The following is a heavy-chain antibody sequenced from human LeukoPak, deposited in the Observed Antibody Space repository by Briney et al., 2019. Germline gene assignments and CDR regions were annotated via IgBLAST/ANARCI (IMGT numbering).Heavy chain of an antibody. Sequence: SETLSLTCSVSGGSIRSYYWSWIRQPPGEGLEWLGYTFHTGRTSYNPSFKSRVTISVDTSKNQFSLKLSSVTAADTAVYYCAREARRNYFDYWGQGTLATVSS. CDR1: GGSIRSYY. CDR3: AREARRNYFDY. CDR2: TFHTGRT. D-gene: IGHD5-12*01. V-gene: IGHV4-59*01. J-gene: IGHJ4*02.